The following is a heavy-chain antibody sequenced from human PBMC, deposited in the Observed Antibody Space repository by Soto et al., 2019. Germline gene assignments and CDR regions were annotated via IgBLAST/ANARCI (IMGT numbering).Heavy chain of an antibody. CDR3: ARVPTSVRYLVFYFDY. Sequence: QVQLVQTRAQVKKPGASVKVSCKASGYTFTNYGITWVRQAPGQGLEWMGWINGYNANTNYAQKLQGRVTMTTDTSTSTAYMDLRSLRSDDTAVYYCARVPTSVRYLVFYFDYWGQGTLVTVSS. J-gene: IGHJ4*02. CDR2: INGYNANT. V-gene: IGHV1-18*01. D-gene: IGHD3-16*02. CDR1: GYTFTNYG.